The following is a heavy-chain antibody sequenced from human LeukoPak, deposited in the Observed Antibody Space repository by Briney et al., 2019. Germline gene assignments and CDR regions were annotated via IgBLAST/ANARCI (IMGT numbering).Heavy chain of an antibody. CDR1: GFTFSSYV. J-gene: IGHJ4*02. Sequence: GGSLRLSCAASGFTFSSYVMYWVRQAPGKGLEWVAIISYDGSNKYYADSVKGRFTISRDNSKNTLYLQMNSLRVEDTAVYYCARGRDGYRDYWGQGILVTVSS. D-gene: IGHD5-24*01. V-gene: IGHV3-30*04. CDR2: ISYDGSNK. CDR3: ARGRDGYRDY.